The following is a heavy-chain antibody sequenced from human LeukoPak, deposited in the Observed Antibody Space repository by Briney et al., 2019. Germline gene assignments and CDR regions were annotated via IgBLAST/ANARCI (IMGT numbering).Heavy chain of an antibody. CDR2: INHSGST. V-gene: IGHV4-34*01. Sequence: SETLSLTCTVSGGSISSYYWSWIRQPPGKGLEWIGEINHSGSTNYNPSLKSRVTISVDTSKNQFSLKLSSVTAADTAMYFCARDYYDTTGYYSLDSWGRGSLVTVSS. CDR1: GGSISSYY. CDR3: ARDYYDTTGYYSLDS. J-gene: IGHJ4*02. D-gene: IGHD3-22*01.